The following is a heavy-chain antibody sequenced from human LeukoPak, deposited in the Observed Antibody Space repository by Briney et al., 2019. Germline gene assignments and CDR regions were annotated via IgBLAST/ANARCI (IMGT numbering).Heavy chain of an antibody. CDR1: GLTFSSYW. CDR3: ARSNQADDY. J-gene: IGHJ4*02. CDR2: IHPGGSSI. V-gene: IGHV3-74*01. Sequence: GGALRVSRAASGLTFSSYWMHWVGQVPGKGVVWVARIHPGGSSITYADSVKGRFTISKDNAKNTLYLQMDSLRAEYTGVYYCARSNQADDYWGQGTLVTVSS. D-gene: IGHD1-14*01.